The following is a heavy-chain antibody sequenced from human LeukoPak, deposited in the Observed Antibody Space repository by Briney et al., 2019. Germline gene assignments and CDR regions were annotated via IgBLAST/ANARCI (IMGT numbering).Heavy chain of an antibody. D-gene: IGHD1-7*01. CDR3: ARDSNFDWFDP. J-gene: IGHJ5*02. CDR1: GFTVSSSY. Sequence: GGSLRLSCAASGFTVSSSYMNWVRHAPGKGLEWVSVIYSGGSTYYADSVKGRFTISRDNSKNTLYLQMNSLRAEDTAVYYCARDSNFDWFDPWGQGTLVTVSS. CDR2: IYSGGST. V-gene: IGHV3-66*01.